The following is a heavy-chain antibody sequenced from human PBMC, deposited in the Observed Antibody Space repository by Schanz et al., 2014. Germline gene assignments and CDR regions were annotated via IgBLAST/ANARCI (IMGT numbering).Heavy chain of an antibody. J-gene: IGHJ1*01. Sequence: QVQLVQSGAEVKKPGASVRVSCKASGYSFTTYDVNWVRQAAGQGLEWMGRMNPTTGNRGYAQNFQGRVTMTRDTSLKTAYMKITDRKFEDAGSYYCAIHSGDRPSWGQGTLIAVSS. CDR3: AIHSGDRPS. CDR1: GYSFTTYD. CDR2: MNPTTGNR. V-gene: IGHV1-8*01. D-gene: IGHD4-17*01.